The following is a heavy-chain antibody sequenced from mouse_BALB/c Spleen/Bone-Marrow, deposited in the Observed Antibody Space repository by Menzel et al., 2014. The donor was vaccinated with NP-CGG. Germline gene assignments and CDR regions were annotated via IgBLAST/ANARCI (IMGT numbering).Heavy chain of an antibody. CDR3: ARTPLPWFAY. CDR1: GYSFIDYN. V-gene: IGHV1S135*01. Sequence: VQLQQSGPEPVKPGASVKVSCKASGYSFIDYNMYWVKQSHGKSLEWIGYIDPYSGDTNYNQKFKGKATLTVDKSSSTAFMHLSSLTSEDSAVYYCARTPLPWFAYWGQGTLVTVSA. J-gene: IGHJ3*01. CDR2: IDPYSGDT.